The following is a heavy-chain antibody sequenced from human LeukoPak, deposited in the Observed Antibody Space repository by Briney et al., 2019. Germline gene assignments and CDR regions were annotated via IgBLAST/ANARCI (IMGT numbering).Heavy chain of an antibody. D-gene: IGHD6-19*01. CDR1: GFSFDTYG. Sequence: GGSLRLSCAASGFSFDTYGMHWVRQAPGKGLEWVAVISYDGSNKFYADSVKGRFTISRDNSENTLSLQMDSLRPGDTAVYYCAKVQYNSGWYSYFDYWGQGTLVTVSS. J-gene: IGHJ4*02. CDR3: AKVQYNSGWYSYFDY. CDR2: ISYDGSNK. V-gene: IGHV3-30*18.